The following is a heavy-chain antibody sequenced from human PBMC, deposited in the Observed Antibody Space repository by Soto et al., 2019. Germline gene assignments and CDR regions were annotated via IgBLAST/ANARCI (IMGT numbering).Heavy chain of an antibody. CDR1: GGSFSGYY. D-gene: IGHD6-13*01. CDR3: ARGVAAAGRYYFDY. CDR2: INHSGST. J-gene: IGHJ4*02. V-gene: IGHV4-34*01. Sequence: QVQLQQWGAGLLKPSETLSLTCAVYGGSFSGYYWSWIRQPPGKGLEWIGEINHSGSTNYNPSLKSRVTISVDTSKNHFSLKLSSVTAADTAVYYCARGVAAAGRYYFDYWGQGTLVTVSS.